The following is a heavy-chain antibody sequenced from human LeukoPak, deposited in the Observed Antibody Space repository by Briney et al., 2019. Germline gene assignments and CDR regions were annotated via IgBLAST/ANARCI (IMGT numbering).Heavy chain of an antibody. CDR2: IKQDGSEK. J-gene: IGHJ4*02. Sequence: GGPLRLSCAASGFTFSSYWMSWVRQAPGKGLEWVANIKQDGSEKYYVDSVKGRFTISRDNAKNSLYLQMNSLRAEDTAVYYCARDHDLYYYDSSGYFDYWGQGTLVTVSS. CDR1: GFTFSSYW. V-gene: IGHV3-7*01. D-gene: IGHD3-22*01. CDR3: ARDHDLYYYDSSGYFDY.